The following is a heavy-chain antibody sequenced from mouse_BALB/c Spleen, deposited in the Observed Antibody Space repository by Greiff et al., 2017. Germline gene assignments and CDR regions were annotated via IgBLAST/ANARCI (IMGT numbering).Heavy chain of an antibody. CDR1: GYTFTSYW. CDR3: ARGYDNAMDY. J-gene: IGHJ4*01. D-gene: IGHD2-14*01. Sequence: VQRVESGAELARPGASVKLSCKASGYTFTSYWMQWVKQRPGQGLEWIGAIYPGDGDTRYTQKFKGKATLTADKSSSTAYMQLSSLASEDSAVYYCARGYDNAMDYWGQGTSVTVSS. CDR2: IYPGDGDT. V-gene: IGHV1-87*01.